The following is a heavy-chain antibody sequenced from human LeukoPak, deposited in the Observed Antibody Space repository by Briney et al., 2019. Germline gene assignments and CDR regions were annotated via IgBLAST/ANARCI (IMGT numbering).Heavy chain of an antibody. Sequence: GGSLRLSCAASGFTFDDYAMHWVRQAPGKGLEWVSLISWDGGSPYYADSVKGRFTISRDNSKNSLYLQMNSLRAEDTALYYCATGSYYYDSSGYYYGYDAFNIWGQGTLVTVSS. D-gene: IGHD3-22*01. CDR3: ATGSYYYDSSGYYYGYDAFNI. CDR1: GFTFDDYA. J-gene: IGHJ4*02. V-gene: IGHV3-43D*03. CDR2: ISWDGGSP.